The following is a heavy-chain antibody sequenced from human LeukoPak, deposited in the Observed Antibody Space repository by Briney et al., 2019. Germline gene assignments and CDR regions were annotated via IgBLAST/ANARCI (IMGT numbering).Heavy chain of an antibody. CDR1: GYSISSGYY. CDR3: ARVGSVTFWSGYYTNYYYMDV. J-gene: IGHJ6*03. D-gene: IGHD3-3*01. Sequence: SETLSLTCTVSGYSISSGYYWGWIRQPPGKGLEWIGSIYYSGSTNYNPSLKSRVTISVDTSKNQFSLKLSSVTAADTAVYYCARVGSVTFWSGYYTNYYYMDVWGKGTTVTVSS. V-gene: IGHV4-38-2*02. CDR2: IYYSGST.